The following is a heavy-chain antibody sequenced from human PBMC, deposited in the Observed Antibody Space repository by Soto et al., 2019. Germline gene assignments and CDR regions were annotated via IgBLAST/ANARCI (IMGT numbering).Heavy chain of an antibody. D-gene: IGHD3-10*01. CDR1: EYTSMTYA. J-gene: IGHJ4*02. Sequence: QFNLFKPGAEVKNPGAQVKFPSKTSEYTSMTYALNGVAQAPGQRPEWMGWINPGNGKTEYSQKLQGSVTITRDTSARTVFMEVANMTSEDTAVYYCARVRMLWYGELSHWGQGTQVIVSA. CDR3: ARVRMLWYGELSH. V-gene: IGHV1-3*01. CDR2: INPGNGKT.